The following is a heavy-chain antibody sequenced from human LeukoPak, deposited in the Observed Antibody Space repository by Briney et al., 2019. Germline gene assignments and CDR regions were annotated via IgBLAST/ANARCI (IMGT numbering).Heavy chain of an antibody. D-gene: IGHD3-10*01. CDR1: GGSISSGGYS. CDR3: ARAVWFGELCHFDY. CDR2: IYHSGST. V-gene: IGHV4-30-2*01. Sequence: SETLSLTCAVSGGSISSGGYSWSWIRQPPGKGLEWIGYIYHSGSTYYNPSLKSRVTISVDRSKNQFSLKLSSVTAADTAVYYCARAVWFGELCHFDYRGQGTLVTVSS. J-gene: IGHJ4*02.